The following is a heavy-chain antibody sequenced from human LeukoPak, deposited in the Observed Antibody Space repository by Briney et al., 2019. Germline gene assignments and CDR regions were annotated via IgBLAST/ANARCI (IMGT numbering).Heavy chain of an antibody. CDR3: ARESRIAVSDYYYMDV. J-gene: IGHJ6*03. CDR2: ISGSGGST. Sequence: GGSLRLSCAASGFTFGSYGMSWVRQAPGKGLEWVSAISGSGGSTYYADSVKGRFTISRDNSKSTLYLQMNSLRAEDTAVYYCARESRIAVSDYYYMDVWGKGTTVTISS. D-gene: IGHD6-19*01. CDR1: GFTFGSYG. V-gene: IGHV3-23*01.